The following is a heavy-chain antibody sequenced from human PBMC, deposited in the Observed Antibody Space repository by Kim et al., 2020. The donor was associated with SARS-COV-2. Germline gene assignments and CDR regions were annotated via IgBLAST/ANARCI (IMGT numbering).Heavy chain of an antibody. CDR2: INAGNGNT. CDR3: ARDYGSGMLRDRYYYYGMDV. CDR1: GYTFTSYA. J-gene: IGHJ6*02. D-gene: IGHD3-10*01. V-gene: IGHV1-3*01. Sequence: ASVKVSCKASGYTFTSYAMHWVRQAPGQRLEWMGWINAGNGNTKYSQKFQGRVTITRDTSASTAYMELSSLRSEDTAVYYCARDYGSGMLRDRYYYYGMDVWGQGTTVTVSS.